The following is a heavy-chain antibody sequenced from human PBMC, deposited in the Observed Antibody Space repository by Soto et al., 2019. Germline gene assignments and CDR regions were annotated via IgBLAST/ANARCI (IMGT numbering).Heavy chain of an antibody. CDR2: IVPIFSTT. D-gene: IGHD3-22*01. J-gene: IGHJ4*02. CDR1: GDTFSNYA. Sequence: SVKVSCKVSGDTFSNYAINWVRQAPGQGLEWMGAIVPIFSTTNYAQKFQGRVTITADESTITAYMELRSLRSDDTAVYYCARDSHYYDSSGYCNYWGQGTLVTVSS. V-gene: IGHV1-69*13. CDR3: ARDSHYYDSSGYCNY.